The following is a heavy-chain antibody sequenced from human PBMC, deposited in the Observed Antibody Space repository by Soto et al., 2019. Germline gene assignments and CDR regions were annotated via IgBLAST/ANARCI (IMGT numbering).Heavy chain of an antibody. CDR2: IYYSGST. D-gene: IGHD2-15*01. CDR3: ARGGYCSGGSRLPTYGMHF. Sequence: ETLSLTCTVSGGSISSYYWSWIRQPPGKGLEWIGYIYYSGSTNYNPSLKSRVTISVDTSKNQFSLKLSSVTAADTAVYYCARGGYCSGGSRLPTYGMHFCDQGTTVTVSS. V-gene: IGHV4-59*01. J-gene: IGHJ6*02. CDR1: GGSISSYY.